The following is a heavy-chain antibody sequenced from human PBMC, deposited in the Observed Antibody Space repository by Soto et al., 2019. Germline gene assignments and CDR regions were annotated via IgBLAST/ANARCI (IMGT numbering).Heavy chain of an antibody. CDR3: APRRGAPGHFGY. CDR1: GFSLRTNGVG. J-gene: IGHJ4*02. D-gene: IGHD2-2*01. Sequence: QITLKESGPTLVKPTQTLTLTCTFSGFSLRTNGVGVGWIRQPPGKALEWLALIYWDDDKRYSPSLKSRLTITKDSSKSQVVLTMSNLDPVDTATYYCAPRRGAPGHFGYWGQGTLVTGSS. V-gene: IGHV2-5*02. CDR2: IYWDDDK.